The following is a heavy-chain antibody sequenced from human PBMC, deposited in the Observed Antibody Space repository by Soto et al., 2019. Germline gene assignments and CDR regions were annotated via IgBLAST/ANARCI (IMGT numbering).Heavy chain of an antibody. CDR3: ARHSVDCSGGSCRYYYYYYMDV. V-gene: IGHV5-51*01. CDR2: IYPGDSDT. CDR1: GYSFTSYW. Sequence: GESLKISCKGSGYSFTSYWIGWVRQMPGKGLEWMGIIYPGDSDTRYSPSFQGQVTISADKSISTAYLQWSSLKASDTAMYYCARHSVDCSGGSCRYYYYYYMDVWGKGTTVTVSS. D-gene: IGHD2-15*01. J-gene: IGHJ6*03.